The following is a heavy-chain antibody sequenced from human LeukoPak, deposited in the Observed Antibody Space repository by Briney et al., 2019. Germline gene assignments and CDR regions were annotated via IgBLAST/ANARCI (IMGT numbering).Heavy chain of an antibody. V-gene: IGHV3-23*01. CDR1: GFTFGSYA. Sequence: GGSLRLSCAASGFTFGSYAMSWVRQAPEKGLEWVSTISGSGGATYYTDSVKGRFTISRDNSNNTLYLQMNSLRAEDTAVYYCAKHYGGNSGDSALDIWGQGTMVTVSS. CDR3: AKHYGGNSGDSALDI. D-gene: IGHD4-23*01. J-gene: IGHJ3*02. CDR2: ISGSGGAT.